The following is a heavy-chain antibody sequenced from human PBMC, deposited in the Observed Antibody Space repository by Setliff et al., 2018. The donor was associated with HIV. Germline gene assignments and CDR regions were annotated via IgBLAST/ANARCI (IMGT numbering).Heavy chain of an antibody. D-gene: IGHD6-19*01. J-gene: IGHJ5*02. Sequence: SESLSLTCTVSGGSISSSSYYWGWIRQPPGKGLEWIGSIYYSGSTYYNPSLKSRVTISVDTSKNQFSLKLGSVTAADTAVHYCARLRREEQWLVRGWFDPWGQGTLVTVSS. CDR3: ARLRREEQWLVRGWFDP. V-gene: IGHV4-39*01. CDR1: GGSISSSSYY. CDR2: IYYSGST.